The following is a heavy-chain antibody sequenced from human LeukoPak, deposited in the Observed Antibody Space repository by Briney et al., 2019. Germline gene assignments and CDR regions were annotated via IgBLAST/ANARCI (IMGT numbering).Heavy chain of an antibody. CDR1: GFTFSNYG. Sequence: GGSLRLSCAASGFTFSNYGMSWVRQAPGKGLEWVSAISGSGGSTYYADSVKGRFTISRDESENTLYLQMSGLRAEDTAVYHCAKGTRDAGYYFDYWGQGTLVTVSS. CDR3: AKGTRDAGYYFDY. CDR2: ISGSGGST. D-gene: IGHD1-7*01. V-gene: IGHV3-23*01. J-gene: IGHJ4*02.